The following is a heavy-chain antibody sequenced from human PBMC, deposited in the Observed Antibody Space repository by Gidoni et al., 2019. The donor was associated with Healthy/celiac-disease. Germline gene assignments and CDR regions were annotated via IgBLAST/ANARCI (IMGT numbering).Heavy chain of an antibody. CDR2: INHSGST. V-gene: IGHV4-34*01. D-gene: IGHD3-10*01. CDR3: ARMYYYGSGSSSSYYFDY. Sequence: QVQLQQWGAGLLKPSETLSLTCAVYGGFFSGYYWSWILQPPGKGLEWIGEINHSGSTNYNPSLKSRVTISVDTSKNQFSLKLSSVTAADTAVYYCARMYYYGSGSSSSYYFDYWGQGTLVTVSS. CDR1: GGFFSGYY. J-gene: IGHJ4*02.